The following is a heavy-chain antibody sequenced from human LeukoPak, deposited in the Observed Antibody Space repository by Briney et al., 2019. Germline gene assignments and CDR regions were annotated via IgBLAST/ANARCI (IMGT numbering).Heavy chain of an antibody. CDR3: PRVDWGCRWQRVWFDP. J-gene: IGHJ5*02. CDR2: ISAYNGNT. D-gene: IGHD3-16*01. V-gene: IGHV1-18*01. Sequence: ASAKVSCKASGYTFTSYGISSVRQAPGQGLEWMGWISAYNGNTNYAQKLQGRVTMTTDTSTSKPYMELSSLRYADTAGYYFPRVDWGCRWQRVWFDPWGQGTLVTVSS. CDR1: GYTFTSYG.